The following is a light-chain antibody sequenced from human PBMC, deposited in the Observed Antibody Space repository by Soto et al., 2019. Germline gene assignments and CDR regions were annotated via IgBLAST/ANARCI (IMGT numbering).Light chain of an antibody. CDR3: QHYET. V-gene: IGKV3-11*01. CDR1: QSVSSY. J-gene: IGKJ1*01. Sequence: EIVLTQSPATLSLSPGERATLSCRASQSVSSYLAWYQQKPGQAPRLLIYDTSNRATGIPARFSGSGSGTDFTLTISSLEPEDFAVYYCQHYETFGQGTKVEIK. CDR2: DTS.